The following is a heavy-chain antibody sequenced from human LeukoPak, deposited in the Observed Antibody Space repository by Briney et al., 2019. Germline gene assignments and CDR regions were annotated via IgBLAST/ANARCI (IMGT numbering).Heavy chain of an antibody. D-gene: IGHD2-8*01. Sequence: AETLSLTCNVSGGSFSNYYWSWIRQPPCKGLEWIGNIYYSGSTNYNPSLQSRVTISLDTSKNQFSLKLSAVTAADTAVYYCARVLNGVSARPWYFHLWGRGTLVTVSS. V-gene: IGHV4-59*01. CDR3: ARVLNGVSARPWYFHL. J-gene: IGHJ2*01. CDR2: IYYSGST. CDR1: GGSFSNYY.